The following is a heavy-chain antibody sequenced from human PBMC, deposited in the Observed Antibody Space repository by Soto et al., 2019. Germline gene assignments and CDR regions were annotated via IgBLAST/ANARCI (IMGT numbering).Heavy chain of an antibody. CDR3: ARGRGGTYDAFDI. CDR2: IFYSGTT. J-gene: IGHJ3*02. D-gene: IGHD1-26*01. V-gene: IGHV4-61*05. CDR1: GDSISSSSYY. Sequence: SETLSLTCTVSGDSISSSSYYWGWIRQPPGKGLEWIGYIFYSGTTNYNPSLKGRVTISVDTSKNRFSLKLTSVTAADTAVYYCARGRGGTYDAFDIWGQGTMVTVSS.